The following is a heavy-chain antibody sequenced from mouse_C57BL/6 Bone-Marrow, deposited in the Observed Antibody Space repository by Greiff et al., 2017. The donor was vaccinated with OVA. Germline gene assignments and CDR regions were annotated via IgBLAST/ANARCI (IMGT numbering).Heavy chain of an antibody. V-gene: IGHV10-1*01. CDR1: GFSFNTYA. Sequence: EVNVVESGGGLVQPKGSLKLSCAASGFSFNTYAMNWVRQAPGKGLEWVARIRSKSNNYATYYAVSVKDRFTISRDDSESMHYLQMNNWRTEEAAMYDGVRRDYDGGYAMDYWGQGTSVTVSS. D-gene: IGHD2-4*01. CDR3: VRRDYDGGYAMDY. J-gene: IGHJ4*01. CDR2: IRSKSNNYAT.